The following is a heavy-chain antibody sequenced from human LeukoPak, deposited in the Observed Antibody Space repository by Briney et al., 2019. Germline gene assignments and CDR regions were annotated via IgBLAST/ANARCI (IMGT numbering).Heavy chain of an antibody. CDR3: ARRDDVFEI. Sequence: GGSLRLSCAASGFTFSAYYMSWVRQAPGKGLEWLSYIIIRSSSPDYADPLKGRFTIFRDNAKKSLYLQMNSLRGEDTAVYYCARRDDVFEIWGQGTRVTVSS. CDR2: IIIRSSSP. CDR1: GFTFSAYY. J-gene: IGHJ3*02. V-gene: IGHV3-11*03.